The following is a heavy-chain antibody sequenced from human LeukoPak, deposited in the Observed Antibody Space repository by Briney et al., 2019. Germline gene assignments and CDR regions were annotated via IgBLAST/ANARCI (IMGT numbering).Heavy chain of an antibody. J-gene: IGHJ4*02. Sequence: ASVKVSCKASGYTFTGYYMHWVRQAPGQGLEWMGRINPNSGGTNYAQKFQGRVTMTRDTSSSTAYTELSRLRSDDTAGYYCSRADGVLLWFGDLDYWGQGTLVTVSS. CDR3: SRADGVLLWFGDLDY. D-gene: IGHD3-10*01. CDR1: GYTFTGYY. CDR2: INPNSGGT. V-gene: IGHV1-2*06.